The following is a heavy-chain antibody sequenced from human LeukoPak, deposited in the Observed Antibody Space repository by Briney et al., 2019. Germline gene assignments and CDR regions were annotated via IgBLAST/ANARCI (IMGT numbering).Heavy chain of an antibody. CDR3: ARGPRDPTEFCSGGRCSPTYEV. V-gene: IGHV3-21*01. CDR1: GFTFSSYS. D-gene: IGHD2-15*01. CDR2: ISSSSSYI. Sequence: PGGSLRLSCAASGFTFSSYSMNWVRQAPGKGLEWVSSISSSSSYIYYADSVKGRFTISRDNAKNSVYLQMNSLRVDDTGVYYCARGPRDPTEFCSGGRCSPTYEVWGQGTLVTVSS. J-gene: IGHJ4*02.